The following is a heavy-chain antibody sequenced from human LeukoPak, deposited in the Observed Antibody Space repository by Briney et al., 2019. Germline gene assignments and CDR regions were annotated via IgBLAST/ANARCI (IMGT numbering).Heavy chain of an antibody. J-gene: IGHJ4*02. Sequence: ASVKVSCKASGYTFTSYYMNWVRQAPGQGLEWMGIINPSGGSTSYAQKFQGRVTMTRDTSTSTAYMELSSLRSEDTAVYYCVRSPNPSSGSCLSRGMTDYWGQGTLVTVSS. V-gene: IGHV1-46*01. CDR3: VRSPNPSSGSCLSRGMTDY. CDR1: GYTFTSYY. CDR2: INPSGGST. D-gene: IGHD1-26*01.